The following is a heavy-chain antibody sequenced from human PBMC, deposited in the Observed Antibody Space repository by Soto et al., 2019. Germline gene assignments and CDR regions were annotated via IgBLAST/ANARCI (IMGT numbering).Heavy chain of an antibody. CDR2: IIPIVGTA. D-gene: IGHD3-16*01. V-gene: IGHV1-69*01. CDR1: GGTFSSYS. Sequence: QVQLVQSGAEVKKPGCSVKVSCKASGGTFSSYSINWVRQAPGQGLEWMGDIIPIVGTANYAQKFKGRVTITVDESTSTAYMAVSSLRYEATGVYFCARDGFKHSGGSEYWGQGTLVTVSS. CDR3: ARDGFKHSGGSEY. J-gene: IGHJ4*02.